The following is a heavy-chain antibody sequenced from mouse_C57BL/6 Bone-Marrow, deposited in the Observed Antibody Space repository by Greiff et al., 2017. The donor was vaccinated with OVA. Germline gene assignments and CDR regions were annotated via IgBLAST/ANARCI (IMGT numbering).Heavy chain of an antibody. J-gene: IGHJ3*01. Sequence: VQLQQPGAELVKPGASVKLSCKASGYTFTSYWMHWVKHRPGQGLEWIGMIHPNSGSTNYNEKFKSKATLTVDKSSSTAYMQLISLTSEDSAVYYCARLGRWFAYWGQGTLVTVSA. CDR2: IHPNSGST. CDR3: ARLGRWFAY. CDR1: GYTFTSYW. V-gene: IGHV1-64*01.